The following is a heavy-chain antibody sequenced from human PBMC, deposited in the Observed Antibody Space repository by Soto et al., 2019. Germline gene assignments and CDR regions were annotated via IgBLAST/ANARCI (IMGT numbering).Heavy chain of an antibody. D-gene: IGHD2-15*01. CDR3: AKDSSPVVVVAAYFDY. J-gene: IGHJ4*02. Sequence: PGVSLRLSCAASGFTFSSYAMSRVRQAPGKGLEWVSAISGSGGSTYYADSVKGRFTISRDNSKNTLYLQMNSLRAEDTAVYYCAKDSSPVVVVAAYFDYWGQGTMVTVSS. CDR1: GFTFSSYA. CDR2: ISGSGGST. V-gene: IGHV3-23*01.